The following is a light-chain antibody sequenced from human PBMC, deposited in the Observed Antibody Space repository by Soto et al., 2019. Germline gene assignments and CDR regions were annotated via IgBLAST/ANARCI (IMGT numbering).Light chain of an antibody. CDR1: QSVLYNSNNKNY. CDR3: QQYYSFPFT. V-gene: IGKV4-1*01. J-gene: IGKJ4*01. CDR2: WAS. Sequence: DIVMTQSPDSLAVSLGERATINCKSSQSVLYNSNNKNYLAWYQQKPGQPPKLLIFWASTRESGVPDRFSVSGSGTDFTLAISSLQAEDVAVYYCQQYYSFPFTFGEGTKVEI.